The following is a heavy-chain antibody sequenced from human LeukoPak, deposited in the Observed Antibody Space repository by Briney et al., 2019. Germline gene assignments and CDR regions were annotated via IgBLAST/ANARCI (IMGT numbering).Heavy chain of an antibody. V-gene: IGHV4-59*12. CDR2: IYYGGST. Sequence: SETLSLTCTVSGGSISSYYWSWIRQPPGKGLEWIGYIYYGGSTNYNPSPKSRVTISVDTSKNQFSLKLSSVTAADTAVYYCARWPRYYFDYWGQGTLVTVSS. CDR3: ARWPRYYFDY. J-gene: IGHJ4*02. CDR1: GGSISSYY.